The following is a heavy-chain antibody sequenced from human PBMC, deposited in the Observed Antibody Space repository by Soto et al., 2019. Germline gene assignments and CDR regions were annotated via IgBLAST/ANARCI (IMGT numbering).Heavy chain of an antibody. Sequence: GASVKVSCTASGYTFTSYGISWVRQATGQGLEWMGWISAYNGNTNYAQKLQGRVTMTTDTSTSTAYMELRSLRSDDTAVYYCARGGIVVVVAATAMDVWGQGTTVTVSS. V-gene: IGHV1-18*01. CDR1: GYTFTSYG. D-gene: IGHD2-15*01. CDR2: ISAYNGNT. J-gene: IGHJ6*02. CDR3: ARGGIVVVVAATAMDV.